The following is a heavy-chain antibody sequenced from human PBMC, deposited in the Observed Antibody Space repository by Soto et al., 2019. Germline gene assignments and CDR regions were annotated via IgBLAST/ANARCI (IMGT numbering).Heavy chain of an antibody. D-gene: IGHD3-16*02. Sequence: GESLKLSCKGSGYTFAKYWIDWVRQMPGKGLEGMGTIYPADSDTRYSPALQGQVTISLDKSLSTASLHWSTVKASDTAMYYCEIHGIGSSLEFWGQGTPVTVST. CDR3: EIHGIGSSLEF. J-gene: IGHJ4*02. V-gene: IGHV5-51*01. CDR1: GYTFAKYW. CDR2: IYPADSDT.